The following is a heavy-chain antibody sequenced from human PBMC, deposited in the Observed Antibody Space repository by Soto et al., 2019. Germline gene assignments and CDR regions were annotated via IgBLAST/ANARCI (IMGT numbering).Heavy chain of an antibody. D-gene: IGHD6-13*01. CDR3: ARDGGAAGFDY. J-gene: IGHJ4*02. CDR2: IGTAGDT. Sequence: GGSLRLSCAASGFTFSSYDMHWVRQATGKGLEWVSAIGTAGDTYYPGSVKGRFTISRENAKNSLYLQMYSLRAGDTAVYYCARDGGAAGFDYWGQGTLVTVSS. V-gene: IGHV3-13*01. CDR1: GFTFSSYD.